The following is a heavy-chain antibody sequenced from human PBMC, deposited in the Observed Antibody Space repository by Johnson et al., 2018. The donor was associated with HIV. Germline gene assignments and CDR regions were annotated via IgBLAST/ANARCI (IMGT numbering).Heavy chain of an antibody. D-gene: IGHD4-17*01. J-gene: IGHJ3*02. CDR3: AQEGPLTVTTVMDAFDI. CDR2: ITWNSGTI. CDR1: GFTFDDYV. Sequence: VLLVESGVGLEQPGRSLRLSCAASGFTFDDYVMHWVRQAPGKGLEWVSGITWNSGTIGYADSVKGRFTISRDNVKNTLYLQMNSLRAEDTAVYYCAQEGPLTVTTVMDAFDIWGQGTMVTVSS. V-gene: IGHV3-9*01.